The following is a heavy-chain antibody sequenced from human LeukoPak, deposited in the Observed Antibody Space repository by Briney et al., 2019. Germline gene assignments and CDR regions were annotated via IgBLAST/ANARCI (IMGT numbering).Heavy chain of an antibody. D-gene: IGHD4-17*01. Sequence: ASVKVSCKASGYTFTNYGITWVRQAPGQGLEWMGWISAYNGNTNYAQKLQGRVTMTSDTPTSTAYMELRSLRSDDTAVYYCARLTVTTFYYYYMDVWGKGTTVTVSS. J-gene: IGHJ6*03. CDR1: GYTFTNYG. CDR3: ARLTVTTFYYYYMDV. CDR2: ISAYNGNT. V-gene: IGHV1-18*01.